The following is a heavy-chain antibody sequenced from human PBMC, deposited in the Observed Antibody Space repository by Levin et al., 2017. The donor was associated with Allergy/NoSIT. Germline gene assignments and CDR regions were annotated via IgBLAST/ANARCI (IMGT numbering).Heavy chain of an antibody. V-gene: IGHV1-2*02. CDR2: INPNGGGT. J-gene: IGHJ4*02. CDR1: GYTFTGYY. CDR3: ARESAGTWDF. Sequence: ASVKVSCRASGYTFTGYYMHWVRQAPGQGLEWIGWINPNGGGTNYAQNFQGRVTMTRDTSISTAYMEVGGLRSDDTAVYYCARESAGTWDFWGQGTLVTVSS. D-gene: IGHD6-13*01.